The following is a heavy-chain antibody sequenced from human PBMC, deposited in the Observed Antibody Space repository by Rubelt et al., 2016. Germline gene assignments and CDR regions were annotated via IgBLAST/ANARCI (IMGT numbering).Heavy chain of an antibody. J-gene: IGHJ4*02. V-gene: IGHV3-23*01. D-gene: IGHD1-26*01. Sequence: GGGLVQPGGSLRLSCVASGFTFSSYAMSWVRQAPGKGLEWVSSITSTSNYIYYADSVKGRFTISRNNSQNTLYLQMNSLRAEDTAVYYCAKDQKWEQPHYFDYWGRGTLVTVSS. CDR1: GFTFSSYA. CDR2: ITSTSNYI. CDR3: AKDQKWEQPHYFDY.